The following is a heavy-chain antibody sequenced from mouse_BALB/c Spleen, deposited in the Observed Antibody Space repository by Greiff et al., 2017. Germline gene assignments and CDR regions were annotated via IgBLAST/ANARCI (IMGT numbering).Heavy chain of an antibody. CDR3: ARGADGYYGGYFDV. CDR1: GYTFTSYW. D-gene: IGHD2-3*01. CDR2: IYPGNSDT. Sequence: EVQLQQSGTVLARPGASVKMSCKASGYTFTSYWMHWVKQRPGQGLEWIGAIYPGNSDTSYNQKFKGKAKLTAVTSTSTAYMELSSLTNEDSAVYYCARGADGYYGGYFDVWGAGTTVTVSS. V-gene: IGHV1-5*01. J-gene: IGHJ1*01.